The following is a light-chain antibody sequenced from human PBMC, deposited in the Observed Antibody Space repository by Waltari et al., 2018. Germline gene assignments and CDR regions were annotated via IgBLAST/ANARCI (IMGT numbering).Light chain of an antibody. V-gene: IGLV1-40*01. CDR3: QSYDSSLSGVV. J-gene: IGLJ2*01. CDR1: SSNIGAGYD. CDR2: GNS. Sequence: QSVLTQPPSVSGAPGQRVTISCTGSSSNIGAGYDVHWYQQLPGTAPKPLIYGNSNRPSGGPDRFSGSKSGTSASLAITGLQAEDEADYYCQSYDSSLSGVVFGGGTKLTVL.